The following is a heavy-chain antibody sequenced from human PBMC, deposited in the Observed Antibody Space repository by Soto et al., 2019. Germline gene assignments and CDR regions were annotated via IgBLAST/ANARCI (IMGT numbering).Heavy chain of an antibody. Sequence: GVSLRRSFSPARCTLKNSRMHLVLQAPDNGLEWVAVIWFDESNEYYADSVKGRFTISRDNSKHTLYLQMNSLRAEDTAVYYCARDDIPGPGVYLYGMDVWGKGTTVIVSS. V-gene: IGHV3-33*01. CDR3: ARDDIPGPGVYLYGMDV. D-gene: IGHD2-8*01. CDR1: RCTLKNSR. J-gene: IGHJ6*04. CDR2: IWFDESNE.